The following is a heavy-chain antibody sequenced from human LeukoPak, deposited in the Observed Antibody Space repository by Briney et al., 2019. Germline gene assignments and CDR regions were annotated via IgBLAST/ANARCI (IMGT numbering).Heavy chain of an antibody. D-gene: IGHD2-2*01. CDR3: AKDRIGFYQPYDY. Sequence: QSGGSLRLSCAASGFAFSSHAMSWVRQAPGKGLEWVSAISGGGETTWYADSAKGRFIMSRDNSRNMLHLQMNSLRAEDTAVYYCAKDRIGFYQPYDYWGQGTLVTVSS. CDR1: GFAFSSHA. J-gene: IGHJ4*02. CDR2: ISGGGETT. V-gene: IGHV3-23*01.